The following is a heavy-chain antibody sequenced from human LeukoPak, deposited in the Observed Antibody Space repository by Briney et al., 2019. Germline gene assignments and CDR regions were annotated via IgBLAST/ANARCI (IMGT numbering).Heavy chain of an antibody. V-gene: IGHV3-21*01. CDR1: GFTFSSYE. CDR2: ISSSSSYI. J-gene: IGHJ4*02. D-gene: IGHD5-12*01. CDR3: ARDRLLDSTHDY. Sequence: GGSLRLSCATSGFTFSSYEMNWVRQAPGKGLEWVSSISSSSSYIYYADSVKGRFTISRDNAKNSLYLQMNSLRAEDTAVYYCARDRLLDSTHDYWGQGTLVTVSS.